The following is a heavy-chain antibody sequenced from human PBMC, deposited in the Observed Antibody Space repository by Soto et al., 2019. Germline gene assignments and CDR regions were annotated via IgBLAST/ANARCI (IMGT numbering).Heavy chain of an antibody. CDR1: SGSITSSSYY. D-gene: IGHD3-10*01. CDR3: ARLGPGTYYYYYYGMDV. J-gene: IGHJ6*02. Sequence: SETLSLTCTVSSGSITSSSYYWGWIRQPPGKGLEWIGNIYYSGSTYYNPSLKSRVTISVDTSKNQFSLKLSSVTAADTAVYYCARLGPGTYYYYYYGMDVWGQGTTVTVSS. CDR2: IYYSGST. V-gene: IGHV4-39*07.